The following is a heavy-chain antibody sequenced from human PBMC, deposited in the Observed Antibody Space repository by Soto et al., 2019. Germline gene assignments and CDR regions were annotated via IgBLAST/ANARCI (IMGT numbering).Heavy chain of an antibody. V-gene: IGHV1-2*04. CDR3: ARVGIQSGLRIHDSGDYGNEYFQH. D-gene: IGHD4-17*01. J-gene: IGHJ1*01. CDR1: GYTFTGYY. Sequence: QVQLVQSGAEVKKPGASVKVSCKASGYTFTGYYMHWVRQAPGQGLEWRGWINPNMGGTNYAQKFQGWVTTTRGTSISTAYMELSRLRSDDTAVYYCARVGIQSGLRIHDSGDYGNEYFQHWGQGTLVTVSS. CDR2: INPNMGGT.